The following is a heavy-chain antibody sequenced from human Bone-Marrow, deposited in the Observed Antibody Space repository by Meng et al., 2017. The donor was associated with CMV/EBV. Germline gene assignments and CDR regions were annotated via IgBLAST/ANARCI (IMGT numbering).Heavy chain of an antibody. V-gene: IGHV1-18*01. CDR3: ARETRGITMIVVVTLGNYGMDV. Sequence: ASVKVSCKASGYTFTSYGISWVRQAPGQGLEWMGWISAYNGNTNYAQKLQGRVTMTTDTSTSTAYMELRSLRSDDTAVYYCARETRGITMIVVVTLGNYGMDVWGQGTTVTVS. J-gene: IGHJ6*02. D-gene: IGHD3-22*01. CDR1: GYTFTSYG. CDR2: ISAYNGNT.